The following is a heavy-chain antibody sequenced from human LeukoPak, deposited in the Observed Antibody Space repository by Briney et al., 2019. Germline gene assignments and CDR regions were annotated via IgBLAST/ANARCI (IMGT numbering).Heavy chain of an antibody. CDR3: ARGLFNGYVDPLLGAFDI. D-gene: IGHD5-24*01. CDR2: INPNSGDT. CDR1: GFTFTGYY. V-gene: IGHV1-8*02. Sequence: ASVKVSCKASGFTFTGYYMHWVRQAPGQGLEWMGWINPNSGDTSYAQKFQGRVTMTRNTSISTAYMELSSLRSEDTAVYYCARGLFNGYVDPLLGAFDIWGQGTMVTVSS. J-gene: IGHJ3*02.